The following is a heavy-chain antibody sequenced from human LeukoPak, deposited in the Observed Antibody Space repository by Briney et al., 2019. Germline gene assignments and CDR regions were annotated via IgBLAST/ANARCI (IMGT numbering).Heavy chain of an antibody. Sequence: SGPALVKPTQTLTLTCTFSGFSLSTRGRCLSWIRQPPGKALEWLARIDWDDDKYYSTSLKTRLTISKDTSKNQVVLTMTNMDPVDTATYYCARITGYDSSGYYVDYWGQGTLVTVSS. D-gene: IGHD3-22*01. CDR3: ARITGYDSSGYYVDY. V-gene: IGHV2-70*11. J-gene: IGHJ4*02. CDR1: GFSLSTRGRC. CDR2: IDWDDDK.